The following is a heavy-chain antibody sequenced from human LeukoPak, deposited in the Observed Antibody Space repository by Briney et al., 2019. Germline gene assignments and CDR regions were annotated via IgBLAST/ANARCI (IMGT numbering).Heavy chain of an antibody. J-gene: IGHJ4*02. Sequence: ASVKVSCKASGYTFTSYAMNWVRQAPGQGLEWMGWINTDTGNPTYAQGFTGRFVFSLDTSVSTAYLQISSLKAEDTAVYYCARDRVLGKGRYSSSWPLGYWGQGTLVTVSS. CDR3: ARDRVLGKGRYSSSWPLGY. CDR2: INTDTGNP. CDR1: GYTFTSYA. D-gene: IGHD6-13*01. V-gene: IGHV7-4-1*02.